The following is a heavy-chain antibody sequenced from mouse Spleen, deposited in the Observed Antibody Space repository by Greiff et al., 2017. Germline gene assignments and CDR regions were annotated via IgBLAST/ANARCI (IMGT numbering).Heavy chain of an antibody. CDR2: INPYNGDT. CDR3: ARELLRLPWFAY. CDR1: GYSFTGYF. D-gene: IGHD1-2*01. J-gene: IGHJ3*01. Sequence: VQLQQSGPELVKPGASVKISCKASGYSFTGYFMNWVMQSHGKSLEWIGRINPYNGDTFYNQKFKGKATLTVDKSSSTAHMELRSLASEDSAVYYCARELLRLPWFAYWGQGTLVTVSA. V-gene: IGHV1-20*02.